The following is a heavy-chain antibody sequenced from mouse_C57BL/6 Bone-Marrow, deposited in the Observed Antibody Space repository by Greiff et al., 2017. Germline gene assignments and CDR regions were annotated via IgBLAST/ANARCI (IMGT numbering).Heavy chain of an antibody. J-gene: IGHJ4*01. CDR3: ARGYYYGSSYGDYAMDY. CDR2: ISDGGSYT. D-gene: IGHD1-1*01. V-gene: IGHV5-4*03. CDR1: GFTFSSYA. Sequence: EVMLVVSGGGLVKPGGSLKLSCAASGFTFSSYAMSWVRQTPEKRLEWVATISDGGSYTYYPDNVKGRFTISRDNAKNNLYLQMSHLKSEDTAMYYCARGYYYGSSYGDYAMDYWGQGTSVTVSS.